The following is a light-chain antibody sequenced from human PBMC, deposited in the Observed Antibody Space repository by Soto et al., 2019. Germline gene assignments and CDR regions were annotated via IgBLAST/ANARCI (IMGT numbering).Light chain of an antibody. CDR1: QDISNY. V-gene: IGKV1-33*01. CDR2: DAS. Sequence: DIQMTQSPSSLSASVGDRVTITCQASQDISNYLNWYQQKPGKAPKLLIYDASNLETGVRSRFSGSGSGTDFTCTITSLQPEDIATYYCQQYDNLPFTFGPGTKVDIK. J-gene: IGKJ3*01. CDR3: QQYDNLPFT.